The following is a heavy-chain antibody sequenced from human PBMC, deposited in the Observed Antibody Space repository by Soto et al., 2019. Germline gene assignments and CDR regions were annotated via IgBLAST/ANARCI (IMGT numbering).Heavy chain of an antibody. CDR1: GLHFNSLG. Sequence: GGPLRLSCEASGLHFNSLGMRWVSQAPGKGLEWVAVIWHDGTNKYYADSVKGRFTISRDNSKNTLYLQMNSLRAEDTAVYYCAKLTIADEYYFDYWGQGTLVTVSS. CDR2: IWHDGTNK. CDR3: AKLTIADEYYFDY. V-gene: IGHV3-30*02. J-gene: IGHJ4*02. D-gene: IGHD3-9*01.